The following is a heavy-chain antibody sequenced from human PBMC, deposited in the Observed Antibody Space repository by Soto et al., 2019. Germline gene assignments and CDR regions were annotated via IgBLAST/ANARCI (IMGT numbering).Heavy chain of an antibody. CDR2: IVVGSGNT. CDR1: GFTFTSSA. CDR3: AAVPTYCSGGSCYSGSPLDY. D-gene: IGHD2-15*01. V-gene: IGHV1-58*02. Sequence: SVKVSCKASGFTFTSSARQWVRQARGQRLEWIGWIVVGSGNTNYAQKFQERVTITRDMSTSTAYMELSSLRSEDTAVYYCAAVPTYCSGGSCYSGSPLDYWGQGTLVTVSS. J-gene: IGHJ4*02.